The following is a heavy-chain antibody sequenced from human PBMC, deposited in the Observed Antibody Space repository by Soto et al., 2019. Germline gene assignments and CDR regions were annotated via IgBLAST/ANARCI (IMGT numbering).Heavy chain of an antibody. CDR2: IIPIFGTA. CDR3: AAEGAAAFSRGWLGS. Sequence: QVQLVQSGAEVKKPGSSVKVSCKASGGTFSSYAISWVRQAPGQGLEWMGGIIPIFGTANYAQKFQGKVTITADESTSTAYMELSSLRSENTAVYYCAAEGAAAFSRGWLGSWGQGTMVTVSS. D-gene: IGHD6-13*01. J-gene: IGHJ3*01. V-gene: IGHV1-69*01. CDR1: GGTFSSYA.